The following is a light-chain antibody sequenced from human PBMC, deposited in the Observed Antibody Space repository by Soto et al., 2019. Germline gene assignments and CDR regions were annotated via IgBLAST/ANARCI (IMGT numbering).Light chain of an antibody. CDR1: SGHSSYA. V-gene: IGLV4-69*01. J-gene: IGLJ2*01. Sequence: QPVLTQSPSASASLGASVKLTCTLSSGHSSYAIAWHQQQPEKGPRYLMKLNSDGSHSKGDGIPDRFSGSSSGAERYLTISSLQSEDEADYYCSSYTSDNTLLFGGGTQLTVL. CDR3: SSYTSDNTLL. CDR2: LNSDGSH.